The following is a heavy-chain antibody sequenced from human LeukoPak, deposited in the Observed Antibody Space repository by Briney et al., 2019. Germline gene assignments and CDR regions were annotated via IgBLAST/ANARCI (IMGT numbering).Heavy chain of an antibody. CDR1: GGTFSSYA. CDR2: TIPIFGTA. J-gene: IGHJ5*02. Sequence: GASVKVSCKASGGTFSSYAISWVRQAPGQGLEWMGGTIPIFGTANYAQKFQGRVTITADESTSTAYMELSSLRSEDTAVYYCARDDMGATTTRFDPWGQGTLVTVSS. CDR3: ARDDMGATTTRFDP. V-gene: IGHV1-69*01. D-gene: IGHD1-26*01.